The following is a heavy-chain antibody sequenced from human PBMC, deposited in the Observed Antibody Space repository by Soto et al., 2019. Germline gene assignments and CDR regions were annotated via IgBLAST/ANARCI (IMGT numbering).Heavy chain of an antibody. Sequence: PXETLSVPCTVSGGSLGSSRYYWGWIRQSPGKVLEWIGNIYYSGNTFYNPSLKSRVTISVDTSKNQFYLHLSSVTAADTAIFYCASIAAPGTTHFDFWGQGTLVTVSS. J-gene: IGHJ4*02. V-gene: IGHV4-39*01. D-gene: IGHD6-13*01. CDR1: GGSLGSSRYY. CDR3: ASIAAPGTTHFDF. CDR2: IYYSGNT.